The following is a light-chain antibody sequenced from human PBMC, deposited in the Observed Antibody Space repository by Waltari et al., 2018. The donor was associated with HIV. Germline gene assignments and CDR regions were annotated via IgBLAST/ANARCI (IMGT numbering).Light chain of an antibody. CDR3: SSYTSSGTPVV. CDR1: SRAVGGYNS. J-gene: IGLJ2*01. V-gene: IGLV2-14*01. Sequence: QSALTQPASVSGPPGQSLTISCTGTSRAVGGYNSVSWYQQHPGKAPKLMIYEVSNRPSGVSNRFSGSKSGNTASLTISGLQAEDDADYYCSSYTSSGTPVVFGGGTKLTVL. CDR2: EVS.